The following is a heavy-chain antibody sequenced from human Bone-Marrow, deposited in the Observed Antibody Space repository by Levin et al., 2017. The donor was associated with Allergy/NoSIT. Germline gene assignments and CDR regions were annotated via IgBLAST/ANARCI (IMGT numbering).Heavy chain of an antibody. CDR2: TYYRSKWYN. CDR3: ARDRSMGDIVVVPAAYYDYYYMDV. D-gene: IGHD2-2*01. J-gene: IGHJ6*03. Sequence: SQTLSLTCAISGDRVSSNSAAWNWIRQSPSRGLEWLGRTYYRSKWYNDYAVSVKSRITINPDTSKNQFSLQLNSVTPEDTAVYYCARDRSMGDIVVVPAAYYDYYYMDVWGKGTTVTVSS. CDR1: GDRVSSNSAA. V-gene: IGHV6-1*01.